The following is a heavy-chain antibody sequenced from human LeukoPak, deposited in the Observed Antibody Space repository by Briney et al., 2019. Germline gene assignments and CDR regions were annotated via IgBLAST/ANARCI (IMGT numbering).Heavy chain of an antibody. J-gene: IGHJ4*02. V-gene: IGHV3-48*03. CDR3: AGGTRYSSSWYDY. D-gene: IGHD6-13*01. CDR2: ISSSGSTI. Sequence: GGSLRLSCAASGFTFSSYEMNWVRQAPGKGLEWVSYISSSGSTIYYADSVKGRFTISRDNAKNSLYLQMNSLRAEDTAVYYCAGGTRYSSSWYDYWGQGTLVTVSS. CDR1: GFTFSSYE.